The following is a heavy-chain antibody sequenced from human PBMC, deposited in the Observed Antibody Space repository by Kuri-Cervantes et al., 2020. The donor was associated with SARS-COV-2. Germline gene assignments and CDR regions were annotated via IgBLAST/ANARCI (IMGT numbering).Heavy chain of an antibody. CDR3: ARDGTSRRIDY. V-gene: IGHV3-48*02. CDR2: ISSSSSTI. Sequence: GESLKISCAASGFTFSSYSMNWVRQAPGKGLKWVSYISSSSSTIYYADSVKGRFTISRDNAKNSLYLQTNSLRDEDTAVYYCARDGTSRRIDYWGQGTLVTVSS. D-gene: IGHD6-13*01. CDR1: GFTFSSYS. J-gene: IGHJ4*02.